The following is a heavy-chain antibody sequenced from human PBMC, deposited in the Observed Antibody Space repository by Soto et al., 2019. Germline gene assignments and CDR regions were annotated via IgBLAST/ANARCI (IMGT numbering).Heavy chain of an antibody. CDR3: ARKHSLDYIRWGLDP. V-gene: IGHV1-2*02. Sequence: ASVKVSCKASGYPFSDNQIHWLRRAPGRGLEWMGRINPKGDDTNYAQKFQGKVTMTRDTSIDTAYLELTGLTSDDTATYYCARKHSLDYIRWGLDPWGQGTLVTVSS. D-gene: IGHD4-4*01. J-gene: IGHJ5*02. CDR1: GYPFSDNQ. CDR2: INPKGDDT.